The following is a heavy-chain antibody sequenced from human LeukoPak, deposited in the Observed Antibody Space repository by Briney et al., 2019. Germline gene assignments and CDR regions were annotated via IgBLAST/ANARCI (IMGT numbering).Heavy chain of an antibody. V-gene: IGHV1-8*01. J-gene: IGHJ6*02. D-gene: IGHD3-9*01. CDR3: ARSRTGSYYDILTGYPDYYYYYGMDV. CDR1: GYTFTSYD. Sequence: ASVKVSCKASGYTFTSYDINWVRQATGQGLEWMGWMNPNSGNTGYAQKFQGRVTMTRNTSISTAYMELSSLRSEDTAVYYCARSRTGSYYDILTGYPDYYYYYGMDVWGQGTTVTVSS. CDR2: MNPNSGNT.